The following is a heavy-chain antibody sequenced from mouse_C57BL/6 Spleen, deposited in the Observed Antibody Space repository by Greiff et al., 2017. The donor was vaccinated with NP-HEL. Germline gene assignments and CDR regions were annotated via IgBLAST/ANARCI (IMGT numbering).Heavy chain of an antibody. D-gene: IGHD1-1*01. J-gene: IGHJ4*01. CDR3: APVVADYAMDY. V-gene: IGHV1-64*01. CDR2: IHPNSGST. Sequence: QVQLQQPGAELVKPGASVKLSCKASGYTFTSYWMHWVKQRPGQGLEWIGMIHPNSGSTNYNEKFKSKATLTVDKSSSTAYMQLSSLTSEDSAVYYCAPVVADYAMDYWGQGTSVTVSS. CDR1: GYTFTSYW.